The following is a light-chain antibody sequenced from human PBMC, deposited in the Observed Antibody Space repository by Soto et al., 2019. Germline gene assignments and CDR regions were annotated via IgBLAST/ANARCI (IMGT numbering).Light chain of an antibody. V-gene: IGKV3-20*01. CDR3: QQYGSSPLT. CDR1: QSVSSTY. Sequence: EIVLTQSPGTLSLSPGERATLSCRASQSVSSTYLAWYQQKAGQAPRLLIYGASSRATGIPDRFSGSGSGTDFTLTISRLDPEDFSVYYCQQYGSSPLTFGPGTKVDIK. J-gene: IGKJ3*01. CDR2: GAS.